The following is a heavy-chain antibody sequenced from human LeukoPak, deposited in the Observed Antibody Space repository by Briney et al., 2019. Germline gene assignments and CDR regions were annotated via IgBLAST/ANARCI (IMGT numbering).Heavy chain of an antibody. Sequence: SSETLSLTCTVSGGSISSYYGSWLRQPPGKGLEWLGYIYYSGSTNYNPSLKSRVTISVDTSKNQFSLKLSSVTAADTAVYYCARLGGSGSYYPDYFDFWGQGTLVTVSS. V-gene: IGHV4-59*08. CDR3: ARLGGSGSYYPDYFDF. J-gene: IGHJ4*02. CDR1: GGSISSYY. CDR2: IYYSGST. D-gene: IGHD3-10*01.